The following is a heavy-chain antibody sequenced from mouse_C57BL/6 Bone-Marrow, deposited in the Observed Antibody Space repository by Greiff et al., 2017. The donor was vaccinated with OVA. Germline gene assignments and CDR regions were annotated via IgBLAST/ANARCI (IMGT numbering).Heavy chain of an antibody. D-gene: IGHD1-1*01. CDR3: AKKRDYGSSYYAMDY. J-gene: IGHJ4*01. V-gene: IGHV2-9-1*01. Sequence: VKLVESGPGLVAPSQSLSITCTASGFSLTSYAISWVRQPPGKGLEWLGVIWTGGGTNYNSAPKSRLSISKDNSKSQVFLKMNSLQTDDTARYYCAKKRDYGSSYYAMDYWGQGTSVTVSS. CDR1: GFSLTSYA. CDR2: IWTGGGT.